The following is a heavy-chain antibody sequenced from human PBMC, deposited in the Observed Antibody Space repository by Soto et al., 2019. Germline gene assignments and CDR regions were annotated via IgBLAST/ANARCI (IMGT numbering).Heavy chain of an antibody. V-gene: IGHV1-69*04. CDR1: GGTFSSYT. J-gene: IGHJ6*03. CDR3: ARDINGGGSGYDPYYYYYYYMDV. D-gene: IGHD5-12*01. Sequence: ASVKVSCKASGGTFSSYTISWVRQAPGQGLEWMGRIIPILGIANYAQKFQGRVTITADKSTSTAYMELSSLRSEDTAVYYCARDINGGGSGYDPYYYYYYYMDVWGKGTTVTVSS. CDR2: IIPILGIA.